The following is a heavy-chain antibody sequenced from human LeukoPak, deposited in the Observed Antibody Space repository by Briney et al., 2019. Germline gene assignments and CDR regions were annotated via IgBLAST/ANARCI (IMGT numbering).Heavy chain of an antibody. CDR1: GFTFNNYA. CDR3: AKERRAYDPWYFDL. CDR2: ISSGGST. Sequence: VGSLTLSCVASGFTFNNYAMSWVPQAPGEGLEWFSAISSGGSTSYADPAKGRFTISRDNSQDTLSLQMNSLRVEDTAVYYCAKERRAYDPWYFDLWGRGTLVTVSS. D-gene: IGHD5-12*01. J-gene: IGHJ2*01. V-gene: IGHV3-23*01.